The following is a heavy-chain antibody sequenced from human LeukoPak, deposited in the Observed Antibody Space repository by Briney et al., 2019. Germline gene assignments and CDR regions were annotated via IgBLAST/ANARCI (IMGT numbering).Heavy chain of an antibody. CDR1: GFTLSSYA. CDR2: ISASGGST. J-gene: IGHJ6*03. CDR3: AKVMKGSERLTMVRGVIIKTAGLYYMDV. D-gene: IGHD3-10*01. Sequence: PGGSLRLSCAASGFTLSSYAMSWVRQAPGEWLEWVSSISASGGSTNYADSVKGRFTISRDNSKNTVYLQMNSLRAEDTAVYYCAKVMKGSERLTMVRGVIIKTAGLYYMDVWGKGTTVTVSS. V-gene: IGHV3-23*01.